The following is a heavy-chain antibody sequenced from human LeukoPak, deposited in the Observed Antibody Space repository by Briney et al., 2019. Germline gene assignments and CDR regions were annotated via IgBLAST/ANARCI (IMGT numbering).Heavy chain of an antibody. CDR3: AREGDERYGGGFDY. CDR2: ISSSSSYI. J-gene: IGHJ4*02. CDR1: GFTFSSYS. Sequence: GGSLRLSCAASGFTFSSYSMNWVRQAPGKGLDWVSSISSSSSYIYYADSVKGRFTISRDNAKNSLYLQMNSLRAEDTAVYYCAREGDERYGGGFDYWGQGTLVTVSS. V-gene: IGHV3-21*01. D-gene: IGHD5-24*01.